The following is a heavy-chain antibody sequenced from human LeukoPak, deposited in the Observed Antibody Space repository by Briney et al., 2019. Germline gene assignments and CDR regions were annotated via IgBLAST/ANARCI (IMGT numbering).Heavy chain of an antibody. Sequence: GGSLRLSCAASGFTFSSYAMHWVRQAPGKGLEWVAVISYDGSNKYYADSVTGRFTVCRDNCKNTLYRQMNSQRAEDTAVDYCARSMRSGYGGDIYYFDYWGQGTLVTVSS. CDR3: ARSMRSGYGGDIYYFDY. CDR2: ISYDGSNK. J-gene: IGHJ4*02. CDR1: GFTFSSYA. V-gene: IGHV3-30-3*01. D-gene: IGHD5-12*01.